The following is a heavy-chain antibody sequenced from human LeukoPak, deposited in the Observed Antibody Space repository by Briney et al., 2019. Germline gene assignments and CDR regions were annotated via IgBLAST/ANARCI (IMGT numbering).Heavy chain of an antibody. CDR2: IYYSGST. CDR3: ASKGNDFWSGYSPLAV. J-gene: IGHJ6*02. CDR1: GGSVSSGSYY. V-gene: IGHV4-61*01. Sequence: SETLPLTCTVSGGSVSSGSYYWSWIRQPPGKGLEWIGYIYYSGSTNYNPSLKSRVTISVDTSKNQFSLKLSSVTAADTAVYYCASKGNDFWSGYSPLAVWGQGTTVTVSS. D-gene: IGHD3-3*01.